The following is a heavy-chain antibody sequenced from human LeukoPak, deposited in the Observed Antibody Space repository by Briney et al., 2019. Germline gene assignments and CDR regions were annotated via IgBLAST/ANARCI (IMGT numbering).Heavy chain of an antibody. CDR3: ARAPYYSISLGVAKFRGPLLDY. CDR2: INHSGST. J-gene: IGHJ4*02. D-gene: IGHD6-13*01. CDR1: GGSFSGYY. V-gene: IGHV4-34*01. Sequence: KPSETLSLTCAVYGGSFSGYYWSWIRQPPGKGLEWIGEINHSGSTNYNPSLKSRVTISVDTYKNQFSLKLSSVTAADTAVYYCARAPYYSISLGVAKFRGPLLDYCGQGTLVTVSS.